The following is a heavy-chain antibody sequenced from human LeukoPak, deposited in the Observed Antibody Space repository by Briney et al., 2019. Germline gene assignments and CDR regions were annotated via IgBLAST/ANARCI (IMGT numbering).Heavy chain of an antibody. CDR1: GFTFSSYA. CDR2: ISYDGSNK. CDR3: AREREGFDY. Sequence: GGSLRLSCAASGFTFSSYAMSWVRQAPGKGLEWVAVISYDGSNKYYADSVKGRFTISRDNSKNTLYLQMNSLRAEDTAVYYCAREREGFDYWGQGTLVTVSS. J-gene: IGHJ4*02. D-gene: IGHD1-26*01. V-gene: IGHV3-30*04.